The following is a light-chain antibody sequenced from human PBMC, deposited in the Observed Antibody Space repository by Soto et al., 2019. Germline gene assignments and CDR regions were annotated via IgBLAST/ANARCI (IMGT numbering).Light chain of an antibody. CDR2: GAS. CDR3: QQEGRSQLLST. J-gene: IGKJ2*01. CDR1: QSVTSNF. V-gene: IGKV3-20*01. Sequence: ENVLTQSPGTLSLSPGERATLSCRASQSVTSNFLAWYQQKPGQAPRLLIYGASTRAAGVPDRFSGSGSGTVFTLTITSLEPEDVAVYYCQQEGRSQLLSTFGQGTKLGVK.